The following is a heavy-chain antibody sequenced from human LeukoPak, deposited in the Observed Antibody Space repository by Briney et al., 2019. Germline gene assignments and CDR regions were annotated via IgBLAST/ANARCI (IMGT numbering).Heavy chain of an antibody. CDR2: INPSGGST. CDR3: ARGRYYYDSSGYYYRPFDP. Sequence: ASVKVSCKASGYTFTNYYMHWVRQAPGQGLEWMGIINPSGGSTIYAHNFQGRVTMTRDTSISTAYMELSRLRSDDTAVYYCARGRYYYDSSGYYYRPFDPWGQGTLVTVSS. J-gene: IGHJ5*02. CDR1: GYTFTNYY. D-gene: IGHD3-22*01. V-gene: IGHV1-46*01.